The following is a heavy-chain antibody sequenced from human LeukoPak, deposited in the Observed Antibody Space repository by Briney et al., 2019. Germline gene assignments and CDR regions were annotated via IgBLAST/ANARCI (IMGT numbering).Heavy chain of an antibody. D-gene: IGHD3-22*01. V-gene: IGHV3-33*01. CDR3: ARDADTSGHFSFFDL. CDR1: GFTFSYYG. Sequence: PGRSLRLSCAASGFTFSYYGMHWVRQVPGKGLAWVVGIFSDGSNAYYADSVKGQFTVSRDNSKSMLYLQMNSLRAEDTAIYYCARDADTSGHFSFFDLGGQGPLVTVSS. J-gene: IGHJ4*02. CDR2: IFSDGSNA.